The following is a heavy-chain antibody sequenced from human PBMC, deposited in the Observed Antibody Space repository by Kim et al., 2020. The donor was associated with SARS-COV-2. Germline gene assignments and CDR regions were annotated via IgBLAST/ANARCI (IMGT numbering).Heavy chain of an antibody. CDR3: ARDRWKGYYGSGSGFDP. CDR2: INAGNGNT. CDR1: GYTFTSYA. D-gene: IGHD3-10*01. V-gene: IGHV1-3*01. Sequence: ASVKVSCKASGYTFTSYAMHWVRQAPGQRLEWMGWINAGNGNTKYSQKFQGRVTITRDTSASTAYMELSSLRSEDTAVYYCARDRWKGYYGSGSGFDPWGQGTLVTVSS. J-gene: IGHJ5*02.